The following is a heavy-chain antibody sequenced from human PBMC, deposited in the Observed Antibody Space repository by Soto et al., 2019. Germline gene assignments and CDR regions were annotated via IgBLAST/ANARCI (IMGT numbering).Heavy chain of an antibody. CDR3: ASANRRSWATTVVTRAFPH. Sequence: QVQLVQSGAEVKKPGSSVKVSCKASGGTFSSYAISWVRQAPGQGLEWMGGIIPIFGTANYAQKFQGRVTITADGSTSPAYMEVSSLGGEGPAVYCCASANRRSWATTVVTRAFPHGGQGTLVTVSS. V-gene: IGHV1-69*01. D-gene: IGHD4-17*01. J-gene: IGHJ1*01. CDR2: IIPIFGTA. CDR1: GGTFSSYA.